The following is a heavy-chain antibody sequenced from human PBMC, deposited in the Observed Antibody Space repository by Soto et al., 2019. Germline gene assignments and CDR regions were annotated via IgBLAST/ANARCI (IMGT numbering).Heavy chain of an antibody. J-gene: IGHJ4*02. Sequence: GGSLRLSCAASGFTFSSYAMHWVRQAPGKGLEWVAVISYDGSNKYYADSVKGRFTISRDNSKNTLYLQMNSLRAEDTAVYYCASSTPHNSYFDYWGQGTLVTVSS. CDR2: ISYDGSNK. CDR1: GFTFSSYA. D-gene: IGHD1-1*01. CDR3: ASSTPHNSYFDY. V-gene: IGHV3-30-3*01.